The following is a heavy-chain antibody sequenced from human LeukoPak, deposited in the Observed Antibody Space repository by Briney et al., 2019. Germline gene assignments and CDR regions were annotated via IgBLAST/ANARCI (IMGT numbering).Heavy chain of an antibody. V-gene: IGHV3-48*03. CDR3: VREKYSAS. CDR1: GXTFSSDE. D-gene: IGHD2/OR15-2a*01. CDR2: ISGSGSIT. J-gene: IGHJ1*01. Sequence: PGGSLRLSCAASGXTFSSDEMNWVRQAPGKGLEWVSYISGSGSITYYADSVKGRFTISRDNAKRSLYLQMNSLRAEDTAVYYCVREKYSASWGQGTLVTVSS.